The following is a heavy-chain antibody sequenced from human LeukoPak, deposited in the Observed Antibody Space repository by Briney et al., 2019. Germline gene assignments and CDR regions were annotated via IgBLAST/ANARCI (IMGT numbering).Heavy chain of an antibody. D-gene: IGHD6-6*01. Sequence: ASVKVSCKASGYTFTSYYMHWVRQAPGQGLEWMGIINPSGGSTSYAQKFQGRVTMTRDMSTSTVYMELSSLRSEDTAVYYCARDRLRIAAPLGGWFDPWGQGTLVTVSS. CDR2: INPSGGST. CDR1: GYTFTSYY. J-gene: IGHJ5*02. CDR3: ARDRLRIAAPLGGWFDP. V-gene: IGHV1-46*01.